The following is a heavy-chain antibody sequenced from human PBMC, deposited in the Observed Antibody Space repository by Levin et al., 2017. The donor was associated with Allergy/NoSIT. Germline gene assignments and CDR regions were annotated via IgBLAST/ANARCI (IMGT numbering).Heavy chain of an antibody. J-gene: IGHJ5*02. Sequence: TGGSLRLSCAASGFTFSSYAMSWVRQAPGKGLEWVSAISGSGGSTYYADSVKGRFTISRDNSKNTLYLQMNSLRAEDTAVYYCAKGLTMVRVAWFDPWGQGTLVTVSS. CDR1: GFTFSSYA. D-gene: IGHD3-10*01. CDR2: ISGSGGST. V-gene: IGHV3-23*01. CDR3: AKGLTMVRVAWFDP.